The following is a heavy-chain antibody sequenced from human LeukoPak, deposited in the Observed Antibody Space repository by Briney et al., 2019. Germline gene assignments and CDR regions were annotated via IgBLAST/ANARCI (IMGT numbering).Heavy chain of an antibody. J-gene: IGHJ4*02. CDR3: ARGPGTGDYVDY. CDR1: GFTFSSYS. D-gene: IGHD1-14*01. Sequence: GSLRLSCAASGFTFSSYSMNWVRQAPGKGLEWVSSISSSSSYIYYADSVKGRFTISRDNAKNSLYLQMNSLRAEDTAVYYCARGPGTGDYVDYWGQGTLVTVSS. CDR2: ISSSSSYI. V-gene: IGHV3-21*01.